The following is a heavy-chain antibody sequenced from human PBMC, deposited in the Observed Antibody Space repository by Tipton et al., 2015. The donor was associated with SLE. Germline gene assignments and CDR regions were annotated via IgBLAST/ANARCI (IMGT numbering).Heavy chain of an antibody. CDR3: ARKTYTSLTFDY. D-gene: IGHD3-9*01. Sequence: TLSLTCTVSGGSISSSSYYWGWIRQPPGTGLEWIGGIYYSGSTYYNPSLKSRVTISVDTSKNQFSLKLSSVTAADTAVYYCARKTYTSLTFDYWGQGTLVTVSS. CDR2: IYYSGST. CDR1: GGSISSSSYY. J-gene: IGHJ4*02. V-gene: IGHV4-39*01.